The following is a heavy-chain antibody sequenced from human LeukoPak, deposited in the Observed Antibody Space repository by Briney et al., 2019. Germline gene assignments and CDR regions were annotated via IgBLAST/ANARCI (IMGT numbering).Heavy chain of an antibody. CDR3: AKAKYSSGWYQHY. CDR2: IYSDNA. V-gene: IGHV3-53*01. D-gene: IGHD6-19*01. CDR1: GFTVSSNS. Sequence: GGSLRLSCTVSGFTVSSNSMSWVRQAPGKGLEWVSFIYSDNAHYSDSVKGRFTISRDNSKNTLYLQMNSLRAEDTAVYYCAKAKYSSGWYQHYWGQGTLVTVSS. J-gene: IGHJ4*02.